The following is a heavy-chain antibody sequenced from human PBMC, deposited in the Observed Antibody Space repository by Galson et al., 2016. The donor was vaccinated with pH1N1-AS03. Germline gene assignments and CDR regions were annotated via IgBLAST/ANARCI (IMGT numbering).Heavy chain of an antibody. CDR2: IYPGDSDM. CDR3: GSSGAPGWAGLLDF. CDR1: GYIFTNYW. Sequence: QSGAEVKKPGESLKISCQAFGYIFTNYWIGWVRQLPGKGLEWVGAIYPGDSDMEYSPSFQGQVTISADKSITTAYLQWSDLKASDTAIYYCGSSGAPGWAGLLDFWGKGTLVTVSA. D-gene: IGHD6-19*01. J-gene: IGHJ4*02. V-gene: IGHV5-51*03.